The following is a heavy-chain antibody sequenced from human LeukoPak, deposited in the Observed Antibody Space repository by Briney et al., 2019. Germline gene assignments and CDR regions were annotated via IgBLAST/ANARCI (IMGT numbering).Heavy chain of an antibody. J-gene: IGHJ4*02. V-gene: IGHV3-21*01. Sequence: GGSLRLSCAASGFMFSSYSMNWVRQAPGKGLEWVSFIRTSSNYIYYADSVKGRFTISRDNAKSSLYLQMNSLRAEDTAVYYCARDSEDRRWDLPRFDYWGQGTLVTVSS. CDR3: ARDSEDRRWDLPRFDY. CDR2: IRTSSNYI. D-gene: IGHD1-26*01. CDR1: GFMFSSYS.